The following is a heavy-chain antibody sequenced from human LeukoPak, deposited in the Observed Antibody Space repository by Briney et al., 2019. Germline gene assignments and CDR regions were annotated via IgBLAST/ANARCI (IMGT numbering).Heavy chain of an antibody. V-gene: IGHV4-61*02. CDR1: GGSVSSGDYY. Sequence: SQTLSLTCTVSGGSVSSGDYYWSWIRQPAGKGLEWIGRIYTSGSTNYSPSLKSRVTISLDTSKNQFSLRLSSVTAADTAVYYCARGGELLNYLGQGTLVTVSS. D-gene: IGHD1-7*01. CDR2: IYTSGST. CDR3: ARGGELLNY. J-gene: IGHJ4*02.